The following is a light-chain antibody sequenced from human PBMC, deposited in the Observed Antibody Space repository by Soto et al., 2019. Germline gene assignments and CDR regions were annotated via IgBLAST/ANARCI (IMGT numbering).Light chain of an antibody. J-gene: IGKJ1*01. Sequence: EMVMTQSPAPLSVSPGGRATLSCMASQSISDTLAWYQQKPCQAPRLLIYGASTRAPGFPARFSGSGSGTDFTLTISSLQSEDFEVYYCQQYNNGPWTFGQGTKVDIK. CDR1: QSISDT. CDR2: GAS. V-gene: IGKV3-15*01. CDR3: QQYNNGPWT.